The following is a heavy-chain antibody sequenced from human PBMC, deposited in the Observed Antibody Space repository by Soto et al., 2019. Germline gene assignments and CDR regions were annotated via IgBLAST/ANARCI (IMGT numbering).Heavy chain of an antibody. CDR3: AKTAVWDGYEALNFDY. J-gene: IGHJ4*02. V-gene: IGHV3-23*01. CDR1: GFTFSSYA. D-gene: IGHD5-12*01. CDR2: ISGSGGST. Sequence: GGSLRLPCAASGFTFSSYAMSWVRQAPGKGLEWVSAISGSGGSTYYADSVKGRFTISRDNSKNTLYLQMNSLRAEDTAVYYCAKTAVWDGYEALNFDYWGQGTLVTVSS.